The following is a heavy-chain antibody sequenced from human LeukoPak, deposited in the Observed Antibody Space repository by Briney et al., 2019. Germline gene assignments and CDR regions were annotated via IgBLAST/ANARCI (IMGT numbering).Heavy chain of an antibody. CDR1: GGSFSGYY. J-gene: IGHJ4*02. D-gene: IGHD6-19*01. CDR3: ARRIRYSSGWYGGEDY. CDR2: IYYSGST. V-gene: IGHV4-34*01. Sequence: PSETLSLTCAVYGGSFSGYYWNWIRQPPGKGLEWIGSIYYSGSTYYNPSLKSRVTISVDTSKNQFSLKLSSVTAADTAVYYCARRIRYSSGWYGGEDYWGQGTLVTVSS.